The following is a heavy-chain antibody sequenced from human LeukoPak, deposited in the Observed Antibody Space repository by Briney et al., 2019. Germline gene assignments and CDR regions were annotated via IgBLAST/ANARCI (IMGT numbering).Heavy chain of an antibody. Sequence: GGSLRLSCAASGVTFSSYAMSWVRQTPGKGLEWVSAISGGGDITYYADSVTGRFTISRDNSKDTLFLQMHSLRPGDTAVYYCVREDTPATANYWGQGTLVTISS. CDR3: VREDTPATANY. J-gene: IGHJ4*02. CDR1: GVTFSSYA. V-gene: IGHV3-23*01. CDR2: ISGGGDIT. D-gene: IGHD2-21*02.